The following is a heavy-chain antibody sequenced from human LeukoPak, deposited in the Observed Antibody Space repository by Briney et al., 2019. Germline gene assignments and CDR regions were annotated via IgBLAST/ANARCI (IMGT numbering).Heavy chain of an antibody. J-gene: IGHJ5*02. Sequence: PGGSLRLSCAASGFTFSNYAMMWVRQAPGKGLEWVSSITGGGDTYYVDSVKGRFTVYRDNSKNTLYLQINSLTADDTALYYCAKGKAAGAVDWFDPWGQGTLVTVSS. D-gene: IGHD6-13*01. V-gene: IGHV3-23*01. CDR2: ITGGGDT. CDR3: AKGKAAGAVDWFDP. CDR1: GFTFSNYA.